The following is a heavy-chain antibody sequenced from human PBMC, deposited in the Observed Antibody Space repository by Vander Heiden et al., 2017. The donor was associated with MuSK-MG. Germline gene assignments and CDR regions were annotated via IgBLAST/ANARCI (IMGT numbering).Heavy chain of an antibody. CDR2: IYYSGST. J-gene: IGHJ6*02. Sequence: QLQLQESGPGLVKPSETLSLTCTVSGGSISSSSYYWGWVRQPPGKGREWIGSIYYSGSTYYNPSLKSRVTISVDTSKNQFSLKLSSVTAADTAVYYCARDGYRDYYYYGMDVWGQGTTVTVSS. CDR1: GGSISSSSYY. D-gene: IGHD5-12*01. CDR3: ARDGYRDYYYYGMDV. V-gene: IGHV4-39*07.